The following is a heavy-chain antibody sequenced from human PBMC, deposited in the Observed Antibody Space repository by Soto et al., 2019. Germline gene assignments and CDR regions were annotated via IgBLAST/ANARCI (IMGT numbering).Heavy chain of an antibody. Sequence: PGGSLRLSCAASGFTFSSYAMNWVRQAPGKGLEWVSGISGSGGSTHYADSVKGRFTISRDTSKNTLYLQVNSLRAEDTAVYYCAKLDRITAAGSLDNWGQGTLVTVSS. CDR1: GFTFSSYA. CDR3: AKLDRITAAGSLDN. CDR2: ISGSGGST. D-gene: IGHD6-13*01. J-gene: IGHJ4*02. V-gene: IGHV3-23*01.